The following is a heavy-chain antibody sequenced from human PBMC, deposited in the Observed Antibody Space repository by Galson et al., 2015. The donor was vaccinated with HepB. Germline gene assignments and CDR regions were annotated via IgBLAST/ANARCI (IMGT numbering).Heavy chain of an antibody. V-gene: IGHV1-69*13. Sequence: SVKVSCKASGGTFSSYAISWVRQAPGQGLEWMGGIIPIFGTANYAQKFQGRVTITADESTSTAYMELSSLRSEDTAVYYCARDRVELLWFGELSRYYGMDVWGQGTTVTVSS. J-gene: IGHJ6*02. D-gene: IGHD3-10*01. CDR1: GGTFSSYA. CDR3: ARDRVELLWFGELSRYYGMDV. CDR2: IIPIFGTA.